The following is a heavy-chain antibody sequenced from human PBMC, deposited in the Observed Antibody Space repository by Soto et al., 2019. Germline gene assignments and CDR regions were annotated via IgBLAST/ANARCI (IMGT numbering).Heavy chain of an antibody. D-gene: IGHD1-1*01. CDR2: ISAYNGNT. CDR3: ATLMTYNWNDVGWFDP. V-gene: IGHV1-18*04. CDR1: GYTFTSYY. J-gene: IGHJ5*02. Sequence: VKVYCPSSGYTFTSYYMHWVRQAPGQGLEWMGWISAYNGNTNYAQKLQGRVTMTTDTSTSTAYMELRSLGSDDTAVYYCATLMTYNWNDVGWFDPWCQGSLVTVSS.